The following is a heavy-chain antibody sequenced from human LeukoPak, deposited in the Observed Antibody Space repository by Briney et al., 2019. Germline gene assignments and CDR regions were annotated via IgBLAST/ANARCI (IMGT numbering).Heavy chain of an antibody. CDR1: GGSISSYY. V-gene: IGHV4-59*08. J-gene: IGHJ4*02. D-gene: IGHD1-26*01. Sequence: SETLSLTCTVSGGSISSYYWSWIRQPPGKGLEWIGYIYYSGSTNYNPSLKSRVTISVDTSKNQFSLKLSSVTAADTAMYYCARVAGGGGSYPYYFDYWGQGTLVTVSS. CDR3: ARVAGGGGSYPYYFDY. CDR2: IYYSGST.